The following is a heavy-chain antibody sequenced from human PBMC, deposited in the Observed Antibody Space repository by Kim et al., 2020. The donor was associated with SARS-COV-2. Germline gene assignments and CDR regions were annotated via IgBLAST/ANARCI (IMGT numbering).Heavy chain of an antibody. V-gene: IGHV3-23*01. CDR3: AKSPLEGPFDY. J-gene: IGHJ4*02. Sequence: TYYPASVKGRFHITRNNSKNTRYLQMNSLRAEDTAVYYCAKSPLEGPFDYWGQGTLVTVSS. CDR2: T.